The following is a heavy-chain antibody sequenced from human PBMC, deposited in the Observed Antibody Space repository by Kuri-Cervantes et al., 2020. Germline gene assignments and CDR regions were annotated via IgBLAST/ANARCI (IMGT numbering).Heavy chain of an antibody. V-gene: IGHV3-30-3*01. CDR3: ARDDGSGSYFTFDY. J-gene: IGHJ4*02. Sequence: GGSLRLSCAASGFTFSSYAMHWVRQAPGKGLEWVAVISYDGSNKYYADSVKGRFTISRDNSKNTLYLQMNNLRAEDTAVYYCARDDGSGSYFTFDYWGQGTLVTVSS. CDR2: ISYDGSNK. D-gene: IGHD3-10*01. CDR1: GFTFSSYA.